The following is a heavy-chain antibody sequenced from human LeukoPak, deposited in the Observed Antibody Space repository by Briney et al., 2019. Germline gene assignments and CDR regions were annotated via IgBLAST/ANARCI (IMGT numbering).Heavy chain of an antibody. J-gene: IGHJ6*04. D-gene: IGHD3-10*01. V-gene: IGHV4-39*01. CDR1: SGSLSSTSYY. CDR2: IYYSGRT. CDR3: ARLPVYGSGSYSRYPPMDV. Sequence: SETLSLTCTVSSGSLSSTSYYWGWIRQPPGKGLQWIGSIYYSGRTYYNPSLKSRVTTSVDTSKNQFSLKLSSVTAADTTVYYCARLPVYGSGSYSRYPPMDVWGKGTTVTVSS.